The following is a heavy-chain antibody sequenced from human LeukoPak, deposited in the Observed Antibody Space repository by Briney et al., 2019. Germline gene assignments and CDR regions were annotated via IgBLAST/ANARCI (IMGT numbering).Heavy chain of an antibody. D-gene: IGHD1-1*01. V-gene: IGHV3-48*03. CDR1: GFTFSSYE. CDR2: ISSGGSTI. CDR3: ARGGSGNWNAPFDY. J-gene: IGHJ4*02. Sequence: PGGSLRLSCAASGFTFSSYEMNWVRQAPGKGLEWVSYISSGGSTIYYADSVKGRFTISRDNAKNSLYLEMNSLRAEDTAVYYCARGGSGNWNAPFDYWGQGTLVTVSS.